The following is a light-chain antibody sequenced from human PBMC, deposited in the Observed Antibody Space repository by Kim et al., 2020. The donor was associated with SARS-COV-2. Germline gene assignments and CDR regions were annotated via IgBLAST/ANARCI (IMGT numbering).Light chain of an antibody. Sequence: SPVEGASISCRTSQRVYSNALAWYQQKPGQTPRLLIYGASNRDTGIPDRFTGSGSGTDFTLTINRLEPEDFAVYFCQQYGSAPDAFGQGTKVDIK. V-gene: IGKV3-20*01. CDR2: GAS. J-gene: IGKJ2*01. CDR3: QQYGSAPDA. CDR1: QRVYSNA.